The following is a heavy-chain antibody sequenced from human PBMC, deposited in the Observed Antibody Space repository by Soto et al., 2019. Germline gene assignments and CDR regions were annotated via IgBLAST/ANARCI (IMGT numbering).Heavy chain of an antibody. D-gene: IGHD5-12*01. CDR2: IYWDDDK. V-gene: IGHV2-5*02. CDR1: GFSLSTSGVA. J-gene: IGHJ4*02. Sequence: QITLKESGPTLVRPTQTLTLTCTFSGFSLSTSGVAVAWIRQPPGEALEWLALIYWDDDKRYNSSLKSRLTLXXDPSKDQVVLTMTNMDPMDTATYVCAHSQRGPRDFWGPGILVTVSS. CDR3: AHSQRGPRDF.